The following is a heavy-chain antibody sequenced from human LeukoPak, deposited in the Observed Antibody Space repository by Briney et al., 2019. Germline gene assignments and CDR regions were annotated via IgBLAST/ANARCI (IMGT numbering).Heavy chain of an antibody. CDR2: IYHSGST. CDR1: GGSISSSNW. Sequence: SETLSLTCAVSGGSISSSNWWSWVRQPPGKGLEWLGEIYHSGSTNYNPSLKSRVTISVDKSKNQFSLKLSSVTAADTAVYYCARDGGHCSSTSCYKATYYGMDVWGQGTTVTVSS. CDR3: ARDGGHCSSTSCYKATYYGMDV. V-gene: IGHV4-4*02. D-gene: IGHD2-2*02. J-gene: IGHJ6*02.